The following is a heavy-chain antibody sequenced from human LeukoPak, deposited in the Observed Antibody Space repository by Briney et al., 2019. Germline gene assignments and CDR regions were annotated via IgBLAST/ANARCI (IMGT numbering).Heavy chain of an antibody. J-gene: IGHJ4*02. V-gene: IGHV3-15*01. CDR2: IKSKTDGGTT. CDR1: GFTFSNAW. Sequence: PGGSLRLSCAASGFTFSNAWMSWVRQAPGKGLERRGRIKSKTDGGTTDYAAPVKGRFTISRDDSKNTLYLQMNSLKTEDTAVYYCAYWSSSSWNYWGQGTLVTVSS. CDR3: AYWSSSSWNY. D-gene: IGHD6-13*01.